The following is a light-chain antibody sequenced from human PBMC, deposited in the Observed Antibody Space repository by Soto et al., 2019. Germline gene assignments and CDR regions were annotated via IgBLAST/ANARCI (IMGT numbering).Light chain of an antibody. CDR3: SSYTSSSTPYV. V-gene: IGLV2-14*01. Sequence: QSVLTQPASVSGSPGQSITISCTGTSSDFGGYNYVSWYQQHPGKAPKLMIYDVSNRPSGVSNRFSGSKSGNTASLTISGRQAEDEADYYCSSYTSSSTPYVFGTGTKVTVL. J-gene: IGLJ1*01. CDR2: DVS. CDR1: SSDFGGYNY.